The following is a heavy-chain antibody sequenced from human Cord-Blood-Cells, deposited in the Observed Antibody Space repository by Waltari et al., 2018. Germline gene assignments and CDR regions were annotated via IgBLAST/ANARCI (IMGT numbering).Heavy chain of an antibody. Sequence: QVQLQESGPGLVKPSQTLSLTCTVSGGSISSGGYSWSWIRQHPGKGLEWIGYIYYSGSTYYNPSLKSRVTISVDTSKNQFSLKLSSVTAADTAVYYCARLEPTNAFDIWGQGTMVTVSS. CDR1: GGSISSGGYS. J-gene: IGHJ3*02. V-gene: IGHV4-31*03. CDR3: ARLEPTNAFDI. D-gene: IGHD1-1*01. CDR2: IYYSGST.